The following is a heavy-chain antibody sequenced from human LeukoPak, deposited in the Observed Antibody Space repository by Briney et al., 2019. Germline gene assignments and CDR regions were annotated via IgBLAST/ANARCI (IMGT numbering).Heavy chain of an antibody. Sequence: SETLSLTCTVSGGSSSSGGYSWSWIRQPPGKGLEWIGYIYHSGSTYYNPSLKSRVTISVDRSKNQFSLKLSSVTAADTAVYYCARGYGGNSDYFDYGGQGTLVTVSS. D-gene: IGHD4-23*01. CDR2: IYHSGST. CDR1: GGSSSSGGYS. J-gene: IGHJ4*02. CDR3: ARGYGGNSDYFDY. V-gene: IGHV4-30-2*01.